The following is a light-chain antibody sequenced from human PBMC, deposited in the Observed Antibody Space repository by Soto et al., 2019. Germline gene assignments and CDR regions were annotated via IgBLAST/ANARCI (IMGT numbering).Light chain of an antibody. Sequence: EIVLTQSPGTLSLSPGDSATLSCRASQSVSSTFLAWYQHKPGRPPRLLIHGASSRATGIPDRFTGSGSGTDFTLTISRLEPEDFAVYYCQQYGTSLIYTFGQGTKLEIK. CDR2: GAS. J-gene: IGKJ2*01. CDR1: QSVSSTF. CDR3: QQYGTSLIYT. V-gene: IGKV3-20*01.